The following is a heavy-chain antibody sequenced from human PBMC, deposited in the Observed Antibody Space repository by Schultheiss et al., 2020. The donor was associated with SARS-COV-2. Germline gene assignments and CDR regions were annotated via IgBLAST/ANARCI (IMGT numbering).Heavy chain of an antibody. J-gene: IGHJ4*02. CDR2: ISGSGGST. CDR1: GFTFSDYY. V-gene: IGHV3-23*01. Sequence: GGSLRLSCAASGFTFSDYYMSWIRQAPGKGLEWVSAISGSGGSTYYADSVKGRFTISRDNSKNTLYLQMNSLRAEDTAVYYCAKDRRQSSSHVDYWGQGTLVTVSS. CDR3: AKDRRQSSSHVDY. D-gene: IGHD6-6*01.